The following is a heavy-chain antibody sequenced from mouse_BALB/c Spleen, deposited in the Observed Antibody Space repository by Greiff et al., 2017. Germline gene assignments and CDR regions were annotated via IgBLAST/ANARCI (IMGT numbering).Heavy chain of an antibody. J-gene: IGHJ3*01. V-gene: IGHV1-14*01. D-gene: IGHD1-1*01. CDR3: ARGYYGSSYWFAY. CDR1: GYTFTSYV. Sequence: EVQLHQSGPELVKPGASVKMSCKASGYTFTSYVMHWVKQKPGQGLEWIGYINPYNDGTKYNEKFKGKATLTSDKSSSTAYMELSSLTSEDSAVYYCARGYYGSSYWFAYWGQGTLVTVSA. CDR2: INPYNDGT.